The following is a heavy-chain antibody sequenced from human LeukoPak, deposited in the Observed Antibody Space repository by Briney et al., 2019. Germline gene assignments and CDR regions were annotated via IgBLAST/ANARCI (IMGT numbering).Heavy chain of an antibody. CDR3: VRDRGDLDAFDI. Sequence: GGSLRLSCAASGFTFSSHWMHWVRQAPGEGLVWVSRINSDGSSTSYADSVKGRFTISRDIPKNTLYLQMNSLRAEDTAVFYCVRDRGDLDAFDIWGRGTMVTVSS. D-gene: IGHD2-21*02. CDR1: GFTFSSHW. V-gene: IGHV3-74*01. J-gene: IGHJ3*02. CDR2: INSDGSST.